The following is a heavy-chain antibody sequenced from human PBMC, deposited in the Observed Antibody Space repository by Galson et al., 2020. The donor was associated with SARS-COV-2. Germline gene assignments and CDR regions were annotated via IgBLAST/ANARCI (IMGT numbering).Heavy chain of an antibody. CDR3: ARETVPATASSFDY. V-gene: IGHV3-48*04. Sequence: GESLKISCAASGFTFSSYSMNWVRQAPGKGLEWVSYISSSSSTIYYADSVKGRFTISRDNAKNSLYLQMNSLRAEDTAVYYCARETVPATASSFDYWGQGTLVTVSS. CDR1: GFTFSSYS. J-gene: IGHJ4*02. CDR2: ISSSSSTI. D-gene: IGHD2-2*01.